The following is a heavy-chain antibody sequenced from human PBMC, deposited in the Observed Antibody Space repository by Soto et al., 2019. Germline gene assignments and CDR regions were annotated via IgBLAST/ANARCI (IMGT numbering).Heavy chain of an antibody. CDR1: GYIFSKYA. CDR2: ITGGNGNT. D-gene: IGHD6-13*01. Sequence: GASVKVSCKASGYIFSKYAVHWVRQAPGQRPEWMGWITGGNGNTKYSQKFQDRVTISRDASASTAYMELSSLRFEDTAVYYCARVNLGSNWYPRFDYWGQGTPVTVSS. V-gene: IGHV1-3*01. J-gene: IGHJ4*02. CDR3: ARVNLGSNWYPRFDY.